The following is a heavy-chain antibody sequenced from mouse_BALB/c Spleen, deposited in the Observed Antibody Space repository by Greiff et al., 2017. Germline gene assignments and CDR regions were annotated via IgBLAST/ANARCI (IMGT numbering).Heavy chain of an antibody. J-gene: IGHJ3*01. Sequence: EVQRVESGGGLVKPGGSLKLSCAASGFTFSSYAMSWVRQTPEKRLEWVASISSGGSTYYPDSVKGRFTISRDNARNILYLQMSSLRSEDTAMYYWARGPYDYGWFAYWGQGTLVTVSA. D-gene: IGHD2-4*01. V-gene: IGHV5-6-5*01. CDR3: ARGPYDYGWFAY. CDR2: ISSGGST. CDR1: GFTFSSYA.